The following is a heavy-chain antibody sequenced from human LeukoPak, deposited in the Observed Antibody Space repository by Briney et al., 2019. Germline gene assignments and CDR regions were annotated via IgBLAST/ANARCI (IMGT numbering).Heavy chain of an antibody. CDR3: ARQPGGTAAFDI. CDR1: GASMTNYY. D-gene: IGHD1-14*01. CDR2: SHNSGET. J-gene: IGHJ3*02. Sequence: SETLSLTCTISGASMTNYYWSWIRQPPGKGLEWIAYSHNSGETKYNPSLKRRITISVDTSENQFSLKLSSVTAADTAVYYCARQPGGTAAFDIWGQGTTVSVSA. V-gene: IGHV4-59*08.